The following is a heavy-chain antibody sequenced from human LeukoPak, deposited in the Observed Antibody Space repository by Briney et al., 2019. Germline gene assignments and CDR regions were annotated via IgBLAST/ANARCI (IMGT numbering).Heavy chain of an antibody. Sequence: SETLSLTCTVSGGSISSYYWSWIRQPPGKGLEWIGYIYYSGSTNYNPSLKSRVTISVDTSKNQFSLKLRSVTAADTAVYYCARVPYCGSDCYFDYWGQGALVTVSS. CDR3: ARVPYCGSDCYFDY. CDR2: IYYSGST. V-gene: IGHV4-59*12. D-gene: IGHD2-21*02. J-gene: IGHJ4*02. CDR1: GGSISSYY.